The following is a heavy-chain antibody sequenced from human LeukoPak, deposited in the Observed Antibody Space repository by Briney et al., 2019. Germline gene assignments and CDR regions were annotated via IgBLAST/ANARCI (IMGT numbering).Heavy chain of an antibody. CDR1: GFTFSSYA. J-gene: IGHJ4*02. CDR3: VKGSRDY. V-gene: IGHV3-64D*06. Sequence: GGSLRLSCSASGFTFSSYAMHWVRQAPGKGLVYVSAISSNGGSTYYADSVKGRFTISRDNSKNTLYLQMSSLRAEDTAVYYCVKGSRDYWGQGTLVTVSS. CDR2: ISSNGGST.